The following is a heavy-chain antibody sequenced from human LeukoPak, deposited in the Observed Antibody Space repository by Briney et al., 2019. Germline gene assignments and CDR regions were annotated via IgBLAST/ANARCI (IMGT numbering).Heavy chain of an antibody. CDR2: IYYSGST. Sequence: SETLSLTCTVSGGSVSSGSYYWSWIRQPPGKGLEWIGYIYYSGSTNYNPSLKSQVTISVDTSKNQFSLKLSSVTAADTAVYYCARLDFQVGATSYYFDYWGQGTLVSVSS. D-gene: IGHD1-26*01. CDR3: ARLDFQVGATSYYFDY. V-gene: IGHV4-61*01. J-gene: IGHJ4*02. CDR1: GGSVSSGSYY.